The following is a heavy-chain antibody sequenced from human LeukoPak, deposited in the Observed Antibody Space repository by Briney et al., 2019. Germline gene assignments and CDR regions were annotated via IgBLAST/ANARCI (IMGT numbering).Heavy chain of an antibody. CDR2: IKEDGSER. D-gene: IGHD6-19*01. CDR3: VRGSGFLLDY. Sequence: PGGYLRLSCAASGFTFSNHWMSWVRQTPGKGLEWVAKIKEDGSERYYVDSVKGRFTISRDDANYSVYLQLNTLRVEDTAVYHCVRGSGFLLDYWGQGTLVTVSS. J-gene: IGHJ4*02. CDR1: GFTFSNHW. V-gene: IGHV3-7*01.